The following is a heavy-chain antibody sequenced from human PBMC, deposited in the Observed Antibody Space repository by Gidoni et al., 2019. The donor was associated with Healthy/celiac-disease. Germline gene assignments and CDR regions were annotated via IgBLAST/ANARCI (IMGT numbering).Heavy chain of an antibody. Sequence: QVQLQESGPGLVKPSETLSLTCTVSGGSISSYYWSWIRQPPGKGLEWIGYIYYSGSTNYNPSLKSRVTISVDTSKNQFSLKLSSVTAADTAVYYCARSTYDSSGYYSDDAFDIWGQGTMVTVSS. D-gene: IGHD3-22*01. CDR1: GGSISSYY. V-gene: IGHV4-59*01. CDR3: ARSTYDSSGYYSDDAFDI. CDR2: IYYSGST. J-gene: IGHJ3*02.